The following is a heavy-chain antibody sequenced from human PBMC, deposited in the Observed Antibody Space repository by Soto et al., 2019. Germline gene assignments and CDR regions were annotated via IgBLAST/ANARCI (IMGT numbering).Heavy chain of an antibody. V-gene: IGHV6-1*01. Sequence: QVELQQSGPGLVQPSQTLSLTCAISGDSVSNNRDAWNWIRQSPSRGLEWLGRTYYRSGRFYNYAESSEGRITINVDTPKTHFPLPLISATTEDTAVYYCARDPPHSGSILDYWGQGSLVTVSS. D-gene: IGHD6-19*01. CDR1: GDSVSNNRDA. CDR2: TYYRSGRFY. J-gene: IGHJ4*02. CDR3: ARDPPHSGSILDY.